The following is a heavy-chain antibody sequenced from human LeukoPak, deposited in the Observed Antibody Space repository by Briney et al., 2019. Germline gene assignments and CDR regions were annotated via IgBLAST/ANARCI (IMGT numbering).Heavy chain of an antibody. Sequence: GGSLRLSCAASGFTFDDYAMHWVRQAPGKGLEWVSGISWNSGSIGYADSVKGRFTISRDNAKNSLYLQMNSLRAEDTALYYCATSITIFGVAIRWGQGTLVTVSS. D-gene: IGHD3-3*01. J-gene: IGHJ4*02. CDR2: ISWNSGSI. V-gene: IGHV3-9*01. CDR1: GFTFDDYA. CDR3: ATSITIFGVAIR.